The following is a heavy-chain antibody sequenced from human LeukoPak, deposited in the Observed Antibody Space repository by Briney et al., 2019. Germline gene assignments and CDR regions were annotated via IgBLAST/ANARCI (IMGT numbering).Heavy chain of an antibody. J-gene: IGHJ4*02. D-gene: IGHD3-9*01. CDR1: GFTFSSYS. V-gene: IGHV3-21*01. CDR3: ARAPNVLRYFDWWSYFDY. Sequence: WGSLRLSCAASGFTFSSYSLNWVRQAPGKGLNWVSSINIWSSYIYYADSVKGRFTISRDNDKNSLYLQMNSLRAEDTAVYYCARAPNVLRYFDWWSYFDYWGQGTLVTVSS. CDR2: INIWSSYI.